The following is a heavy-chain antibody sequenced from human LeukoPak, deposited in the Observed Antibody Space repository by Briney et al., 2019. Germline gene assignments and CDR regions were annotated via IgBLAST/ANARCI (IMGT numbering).Heavy chain of an antibody. Sequence: GASVKVSCKASGYTFTGYYMHWVRQAPGQRLEWVGWINPNSGGTNYAQKFQGRVTMTRDTSISTAYMELSRLRSDDTAVYYCARDLGAVLRFLEWPMGWFDPWGQGTLVTVSS. CDR1: GYTFTGYY. CDR2: INPNSGGT. CDR3: ARDLGAVLRFLEWPMGWFDP. D-gene: IGHD3-3*01. V-gene: IGHV1-2*02. J-gene: IGHJ5*02.